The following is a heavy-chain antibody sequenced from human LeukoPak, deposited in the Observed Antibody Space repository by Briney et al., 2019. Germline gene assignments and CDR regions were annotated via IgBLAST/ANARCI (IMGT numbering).Heavy chain of an antibody. CDR2: IYYSGIT. CDR3: ARGGAAAASDY. V-gene: IGHV4-59*08. CDR1: GGSISSYY. D-gene: IGHD6-13*01. Sequence: PSETLSLTCTVSGGSISSYYWSWIRQPPGKGLDWIGYIYYSGITNYNPSLKSRVSISIDTSRNQFSLKLSSVTAADTAVYYCARGGAAAASDYWGQGTLVTVSS. J-gene: IGHJ4*02.